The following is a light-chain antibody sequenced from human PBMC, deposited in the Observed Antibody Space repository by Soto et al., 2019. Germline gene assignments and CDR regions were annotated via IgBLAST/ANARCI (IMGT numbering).Light chain of an antibody. CDR3: SSYTSSSGYV. J-gene: IGLJ1*01. Sequence: QSALTQPASVSGSPGQSITISCTGPSSDVGGYNYVSWYQQHPGKAPKLMIYDVSNRPSGVSNRFSGSKSGNTASLTISGLQAEDEADYYCSSYTSSSGYVFGTGTKVTAL. CDR2: DVS. CDR1: SSDVGGYNY. V-gene: IGLV2-14*01.